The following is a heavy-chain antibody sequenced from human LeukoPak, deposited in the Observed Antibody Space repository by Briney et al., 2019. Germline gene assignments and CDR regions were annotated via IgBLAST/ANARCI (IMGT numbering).Heavy chain of an antibody. V-gene: IGHV1-69*04. Sequence: SVKVSCKASGGTFSSYAISWVRQAPGQGLEWMGRIIPILGIANYAQKFQGRVTMTRDTSTSTVYMELSSLRSEDTAVYYCARSSGYYVPIDYWGQGTLVTVSS. CDR3: ARSSGYYVPIDY. J-gene: IGHJ4*02. CDR1: GGTFSSYA. CDR2: IIPILGIA. D-gene: IGHD3-22*01.